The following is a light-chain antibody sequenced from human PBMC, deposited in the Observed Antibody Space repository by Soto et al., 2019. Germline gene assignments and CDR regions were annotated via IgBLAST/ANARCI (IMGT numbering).Light chain of an antibody. CDR1: QDINIY. Sequence: DIQMTQSPSSLSASVGDRVTITCRAGQDINIYLAWYQQKPGKVPKLLISAASTFQSGVPSRFRGSGSGTDFTLAISSLQPEDVANYYCQKYDGAPLTFGGGTKVEIK. CDR3: QKYDGAPLT. J-gene: IGKJ4*01. CDR2: AAS. V-gene: IGKV1-27*01.